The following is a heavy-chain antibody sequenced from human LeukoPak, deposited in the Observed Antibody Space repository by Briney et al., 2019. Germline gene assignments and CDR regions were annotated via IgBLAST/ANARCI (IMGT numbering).Heavy chain of an antibody. CDR3: AKDATGPNWFDP. CDR2: ISYDGSNK. V-gene: IGHV3-30-3*01. CDR1: GFTFSSYA. D-gene: IGHD4-11*01. Sequence: GRSLRLSCAASGFTFSSYAMHWVRQAPGKGLEWVAVISYDGSNKYYADSVKGRFTISRDNSMNTLYLQMNSLRAEDTAVYYCAKDATGPNWFDPWGQGTLVTVSS. J-gene: IGHJ5*02.